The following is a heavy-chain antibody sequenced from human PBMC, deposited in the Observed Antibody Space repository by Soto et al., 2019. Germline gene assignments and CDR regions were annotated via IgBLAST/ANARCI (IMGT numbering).Heavy chain of an antibody. CDR2: FYPGDSDT. CDR1: GYNFPTYW. D-gene: IGHD5-18*01. Sequence: PVESLKIACKGSGYNFPTYWIAWVRQMPGKGLEWVGIFYPGDSDTRYSPSFQGQVTISGDKSISTAYLQWSSLKASETAIYYCSSVTSAPQDYTYGYDYLDYWGTGTLVTVSS. CDR3: SSVTSAPQDYTYGYDYLDY. J-gene: IGHJ4*02. V-gene: IGHV5-51*01.